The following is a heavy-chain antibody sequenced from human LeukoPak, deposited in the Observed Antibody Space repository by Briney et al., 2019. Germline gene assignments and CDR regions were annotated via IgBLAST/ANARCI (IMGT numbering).Heavy chain of an antibody. CDR1: GGSISNNY. CDR2: IFSTGTT. CDR3: VRHPPRDSSGNDAFDI. V-gene: IGHV4-59*08. Sequence: SETLSFTCTVSGGSISNNYWSWIRQPPGKGLEWIAYIFSTGTTNYNPSLRSRVTISVDTSKNQFSLRLNSVTAADAAVYYCVRHPPRDSSGNDAFDIWGQGAMVTVSS. J-gene: IGHJ3*02. D-gene: IGHD6-25*01.